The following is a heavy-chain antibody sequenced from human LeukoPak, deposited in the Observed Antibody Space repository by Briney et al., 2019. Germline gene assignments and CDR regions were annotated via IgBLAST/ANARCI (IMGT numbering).Heavy chain of an antibody. V-gene: IGHV3-23*01. J-gene: IGHJ4*02. CDR1: GFTFSSYA. Sequence: GGSLRLSCAASGFTFSSYAMSWVRQAPGKGLEWVSAISGSGGSTYYADSVKGRFTISRDNSKNTLYLQMNRLRAEDTAVYYCAKGSGWYISPFDYWGQGTLVTVSS. CDR2: ISGSGGST. D-gene: IGHD6-19*01. CDR3: AKGSGWYISPFDY.